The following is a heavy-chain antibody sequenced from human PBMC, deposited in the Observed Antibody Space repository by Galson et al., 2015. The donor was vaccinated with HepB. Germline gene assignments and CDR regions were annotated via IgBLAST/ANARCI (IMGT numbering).Heavy chain of an antibody. V-gene: IGHV3-33*05. J-gene: IGHJ4*02. CDR1: GFIFSDYG. Sequence: SLRLSCAASGFIFSDYGLHWVRQAPGKGLEWVAFTSYDGSNEYYADSVKGRFTISRDTSKNTLFLQMNSLRAEDTAVYYCARDSGGGIYFHSCGSFDFWGQGTLVTVSS. CDR2: TSYDGSNE. CDR3: ARDSGGGIYFHSCGSFDF. D-gene: IGHD3-22*01.